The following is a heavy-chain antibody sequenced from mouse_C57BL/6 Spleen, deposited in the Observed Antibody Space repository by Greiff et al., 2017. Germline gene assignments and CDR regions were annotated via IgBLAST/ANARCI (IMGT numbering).Heavy chain of an antibody. CDR3: ARYTPWDEGAMDD. Sequence: EVKVVESGGGLVQPGGSLSLSCAASGFTFTDYYMSWVRQPPGKALEWLGFIRNKANGYTTEYSASVKGRFTISRDNSQSILYLQMNALRAEDSATYYCARYTPWDEGAMDDWGLGTSVTVSS. V-gene: IGHV7-3*01. J-gene: IGHJ4*01. D-gene: IGHD4-1*01. CDR1: GFTFTDYY. CDR2: IRNKANGYTT.